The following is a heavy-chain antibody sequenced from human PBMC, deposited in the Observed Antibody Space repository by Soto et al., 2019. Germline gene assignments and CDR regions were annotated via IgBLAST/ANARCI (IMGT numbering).Heavy chain of an antibody. J-gene: IGHJ2*01. V-gene: IGHV3-49*04. CDR1: GFTFGDYA. CDR3: TRDLSAYSSSSGYFDL. D-gene: IGHD6-6*01. CDR2: IRSKAYGGTT. Sequence: GGSLRLSCTASGFTFGDYAMSWVRQAPGKGLEWVGFIRSKAYGGTTEYAASVKGRFTISRDDSKSIAYLQMNSLKTEDTAVYYCTRDLSAYSSSSGYFDLWGRGTLVTVSS.